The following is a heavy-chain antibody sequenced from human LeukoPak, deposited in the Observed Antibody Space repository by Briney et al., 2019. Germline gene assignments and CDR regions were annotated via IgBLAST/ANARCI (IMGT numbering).Heavy chain of an antibody. Sequence: PGGSLRLSCAASGFTFSSYGMHWVRQAPGKGLEWVAFIRYDGSNKYYADPVKGRFTISRDNAKSSLYLQMNSLRAEDAALYYCAKGTGSYIHDAFDIWGQGTMVTVSS. J-gene: IGHJ3*02. V-gene: IGHV3-30*02. D-gene: IGHD3-10*01. CDR3: AKGTGSYIHDAFDI. CDR2: IRYDGSNK. CDR1: GFTFSSYG.